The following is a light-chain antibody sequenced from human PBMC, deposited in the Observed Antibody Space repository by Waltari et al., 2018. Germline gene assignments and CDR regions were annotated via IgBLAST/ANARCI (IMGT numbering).Light chain of an antibody. J-gene: IGKJ4*01. CDR3: QQYNDWPLT. CDR1: QSVSSN. V-gene: IGKV3-15*01. CDR2: GAS. Sequence: ETVMTQSPATLSVSPGERATLSCRASQSVSSNLAWYQQKPGQAPRLLIYGASTRPTGVPARFSGSGSGTEFTLTISSLQSEDFEVYYCQQYNDWPLTFGGGTKVEIK.